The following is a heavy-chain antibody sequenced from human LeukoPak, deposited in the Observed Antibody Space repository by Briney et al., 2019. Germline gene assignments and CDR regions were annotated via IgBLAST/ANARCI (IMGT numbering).Heavy chain of an antibody. CDR2: IYYSGST. V-gene: IGHV4-59*01. D-gene: IGHD6-19*01. CDR3: ATGSGDFDY. CDR1: GGSISSYY. Sequence: NPSETLSLTCTVSGGSISSYYWSWIRQPPGKGLEWIGYIYYSGSTNYNPSLKSRVTISVDTSRNQSSLKLSSVTAADTAVYYCATGSGDFDYWGQGTLVTVSS. J-gene: IGHJ4*02.